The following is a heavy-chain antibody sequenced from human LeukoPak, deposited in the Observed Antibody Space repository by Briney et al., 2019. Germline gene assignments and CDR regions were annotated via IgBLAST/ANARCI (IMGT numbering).Heavy chain of an antibody. CDR2: ISYSGNT. Sequence: SETLSLTCTVSGGSIISSDYHWGWVRQPPGKGLEWIGTISYSGNTDYNPSLRSRVTISVDTSNNQFSLRLGSVTAADTAVYNCARHCFSAPFKSVFYISGEGRKGTLSS. CDR1: GGSIISSDYH. V-gene: IGHV4-39*01. CDR3: ARHCFSAPFKSVFYI. J-gene: IGHJ3*02. D-gene: IGHD1-26*01.